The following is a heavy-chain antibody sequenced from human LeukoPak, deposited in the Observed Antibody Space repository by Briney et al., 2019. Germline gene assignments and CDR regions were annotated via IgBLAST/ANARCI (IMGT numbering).Heavy chain of an antibody. J-gene: IGHJ6*03. Sequence: SETLSLTCDVYGGSFSDYYWSWVRQPPGKGLDWIGEIHHSGTTKYNPSLKSRVTISIHTSNNQFSLNLNSVTAADTAVYFCARGEGTLAGRRWPYYFYYYMDVWGKGTTVTVSS. V-gene: IGHV4-34*01. D-gene: IGHD6-19*01. CDR1: GGSFSDYY. CDR2: IHHSGTT. CDR3: ARGEGTLAGRRWPYYFYYYMDV.